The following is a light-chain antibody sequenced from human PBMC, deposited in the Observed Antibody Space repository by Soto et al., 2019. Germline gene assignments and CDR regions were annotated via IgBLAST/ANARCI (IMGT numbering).Light chain of an antibody. CDR3: QQYEKWPLT. CDR1: QSVNTN. CDR2: GAS. V-gene: IGKV3-15*01. Sequence: EVLMTQSPATLSVSPGERATLSCRASQSVNTNLAWYQQKPGQAPRLLVYGASTRATGVPARFSGSGSGTEFALTISSLQSEDFAVYHCQQYEKWPLTFGGGTKVE. J-gene: IGKJ4*01.